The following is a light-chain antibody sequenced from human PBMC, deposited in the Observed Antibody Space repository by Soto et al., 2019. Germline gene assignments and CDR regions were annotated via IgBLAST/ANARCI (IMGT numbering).Light chain of an antibody. J-gene: IGLJ1*01. CDR2: GNN. CDR1: RSNIGSNT. V-gene: IGLV1-44*01. Sequence: QSVLTQRPSGSGTPGQTVTISCSGGRSNIGSNTVNWYQQLPGTAPKLLIYGNNQRPSGVPDRFSGLRSGTSASLAISGLRSKDEADYYCAIWDDSLNGFYVFGVGTKVTVL. CDR3: AIWDDSLNGFYV.